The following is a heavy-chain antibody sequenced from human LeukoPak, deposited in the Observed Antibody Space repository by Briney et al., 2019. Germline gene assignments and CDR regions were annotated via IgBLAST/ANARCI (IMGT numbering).Heavy chain of an antibody. J-gene: IGHJ3*02. CDR1: GGSISSGSYY. CDR2: INPSGNS. Sequence: SETLSLTCTVSGGSISSGSYYWSWIRQPAGKGLEWIGRINPSGNSHYNPSLQSRVTMSVDTSTDQFSLRLSSVTAADTAVYYCARDNVDTAMVQGLNAFDIRAKGQWSPSLQ. D-gene: IGHD5-18*01. V-gene: IGHV4-61*02. CDR3: ARDNVDTAMVQGLNAFDI.